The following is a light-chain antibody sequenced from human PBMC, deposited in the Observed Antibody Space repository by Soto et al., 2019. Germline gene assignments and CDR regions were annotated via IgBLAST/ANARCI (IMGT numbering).Light chain of an antibody. J-gene: IGLJ2*01. CDR3: SSYTGNNIYVI. CDR1: SSDLGVYNY. V-gene: IGLV2-8*01. CDR2: EVN. Sequence: QSALTQPPSATGSPGQSVTISCNGTSSDLGVYNYVSWYQQHPGRAPILIIYEVNKRPSGVPGRFSGSKSGDSASLTVSGLQAEDEADYYCSSYTGNNIYVIFGGGTNLTVL.